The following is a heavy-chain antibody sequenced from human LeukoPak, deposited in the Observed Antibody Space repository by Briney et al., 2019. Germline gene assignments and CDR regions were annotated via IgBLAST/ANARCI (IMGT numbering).Heavy chain of an antibody. CDR2: ISYDGSNK. Sequence: GGSLRLSCAASGFTFSSYAMHWVRQAPGKGQEWVAVISYDGSNKYYADSVKGRFTISRDNSKNTLYLQMNSLRAEDTAVYYCAREGRLGELSPMDYWGQGTLVTVSS. J-gene: IGHJ4*02. D-gene: IGHD3-16*02. V-gene: IGHV3-30-3*01. CDR3: AREGRLGELSPMDY. CDR1: GFTFSSYA.